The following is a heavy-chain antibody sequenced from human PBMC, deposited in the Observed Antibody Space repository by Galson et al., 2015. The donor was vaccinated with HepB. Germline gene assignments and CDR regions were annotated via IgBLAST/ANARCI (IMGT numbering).Heavy chain of an antibody. V-gene: IGHV1-24*01. CDR3: ARGRGYSYGLALHYYYYYMDV. D-gene: IGHD5-18*01. Sequence: SVKVSCKVSGYTLTELSMHWVRQAPGKGLEWMGGFDPEDGETIYAQKFQGRVTITADESTSTAYMELSSLRSEDTAVYYCARGRGYSYGLALHYYYYYMDVWGKGTTVTVSS. J-gene: IGHJ6*03. CDR1: GYTLTELS. CDR2: FDPEDGET.